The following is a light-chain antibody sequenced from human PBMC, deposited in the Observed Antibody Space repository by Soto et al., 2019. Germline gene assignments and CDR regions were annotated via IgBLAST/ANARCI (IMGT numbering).Light chain of an antibody. CDR2: GAS. V-gene: IGKV3-20*01. CDR3: QQYGSSPWT. CDR1: QSVSSSY. Sequence: EIVLTQSPGILSLSPGERATISYRASQSVSSSYLAWYQQRPGQAPRLLIYGASSRATGIPDRFSGSGSGTDITLTISRLEPEDFAVYYGQQYGSSPWTFGQGTKVEIK. J-gene: IGKJ1*01.